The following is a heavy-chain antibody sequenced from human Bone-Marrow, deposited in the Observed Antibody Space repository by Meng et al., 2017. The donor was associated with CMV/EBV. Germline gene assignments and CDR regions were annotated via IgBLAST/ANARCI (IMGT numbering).Heavy chain of an antibody. V-gene: IGHV3-74*01. CDR3: ARDLWGLGDY. CDR1: GFTFSNYW. CDR2: ISLDGSST. J-gene: IGHJ4*02. D-gene: IGHD3/OR15-3a*01. Sequence: GESLKISCAASGFTFSNYWMHWVRQAPGKGLVWVSRISLDGSSTNYADSVKGRFTISRDNAKDTVYLQMKSLRVEDTAVHYCARDLWGLGDYWGQGTLVTVSS.